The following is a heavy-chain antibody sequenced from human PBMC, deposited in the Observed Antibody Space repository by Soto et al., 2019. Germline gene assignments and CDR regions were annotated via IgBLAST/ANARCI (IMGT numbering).Heavy chain of an antibody. CDR3: ARNQY. V-gene: IGHV3-7*01. CDR1: GFTFSSYA. CDR2: VKQDGSAT. J-gene: IGHJ4*02. Sequence: GGSLRLSCAASGFTFSSYAVSWVRQAPEKGLEWVANVKQDGSATYYVDSVKGRFTISRDNGKNSLYLQMNSLRVEDTAVYYCARNQYWGQGTLVTVSS. D-gene: IGHD2-2*01.